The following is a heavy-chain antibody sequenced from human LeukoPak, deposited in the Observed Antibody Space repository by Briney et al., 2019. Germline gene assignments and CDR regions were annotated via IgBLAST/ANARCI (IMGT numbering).Heavy chain of an antibody. J-gene: IGHJ4*02. V-gene: IGHV3-7*01. Sequence: GGSLRLSCTASGFTFSDYWMTWVRQAPGKGPEWVTNIKQDGSQRYYVDSVRGRFTISRDNAKNSLFLQMSGLRAEDTAVYYCARRGGSSSRRSPIDYWGQGTLVTVSS. CDR2: IKQDGSQR. CDR1: GFTFSDYW. CDR3: ARRGGSSSRRSPIDY. D-gene: IGHD6-6*01.